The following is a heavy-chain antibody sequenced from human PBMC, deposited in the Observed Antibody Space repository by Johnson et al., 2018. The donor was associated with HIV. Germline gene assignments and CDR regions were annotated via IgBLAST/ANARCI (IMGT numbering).Heavy chain of an antibody. J-gene: IGHJ3*02. CDR1: RFTFSSYA. Sequence: QVQLVESGGGVVQPGRSLRLSCAASRFTFSSYAMHWVRQAPGKGLEWVAVIWYDGSNKYYADSVKGRFTISRDNSKNTLYLQMNSLRAEDTAVDFCARGPIADDAFDIWGQGTMVTVSS. V-gene: IGHV3-30*04. CDR3: ARGPIADDAFDI. CDR2: IWYDGSNK. D-gene: IGHD3-16*02.